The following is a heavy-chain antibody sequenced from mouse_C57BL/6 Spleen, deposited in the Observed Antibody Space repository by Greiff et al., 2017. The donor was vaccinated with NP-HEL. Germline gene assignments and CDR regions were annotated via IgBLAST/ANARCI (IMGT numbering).Heavy chain of an antibody. V-gene: IGHV1-64*01. Sequence: QVQLQQPGAELVKPGASVKLSCKASGYTFTSYWMHWVKQRPGQGLEWIGMIHPNSGSTNYNEKFKSKATLTVDKSSSTAYMQLSSLTSEDSAVYYCAREGANWDGVAYWGQGTLVTVSA. D-gene: IGHD4-1*01. CDR1: GYTFTSYW. CDR3: AREGANWDGVAY. J-gene: IGHJ3*01. CDR2: IHPNSGST.